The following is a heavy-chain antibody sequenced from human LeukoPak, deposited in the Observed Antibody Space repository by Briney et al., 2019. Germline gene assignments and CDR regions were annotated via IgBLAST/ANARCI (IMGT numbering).Heavy chain of an antibody. Sequence: GGSLRLSCAASGFTFSSYSMNWVRQAPGKGREWVSSISSSCSHIHCADSVKVRFTISRDNAKNSLYLQMNSLRAEDTAVYYCARDIPVLRYFDWLLPTPYYYYYGMDVWGQGTTVTVSS. J-gene: IGHJ6*02. V-gene: IGHV3-21*01. CDR2: ISSSCSHI. D-gene: IGHD3-9*01. CDR3: ARDIPVLRYFDWLLPTPYYYYYGMDV. CDR1: GFTFSSYS.